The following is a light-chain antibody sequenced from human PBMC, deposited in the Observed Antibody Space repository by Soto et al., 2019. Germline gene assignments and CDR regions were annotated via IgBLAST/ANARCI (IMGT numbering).Light chain of an antibody. J-gene: IGLJ7*01. Sequence: QSALTQPASVSGSPGQSITISCTGTSSDVGGYTYVSWYQQHPGKAPQLMIYEVSNRPSGVSNRFSGSKSGNTASLTISGLRTEDEADYYCSSYVSTSTVIFGGGTQLTVL. CDR1: SSDVGGYTY. V-gene: IGLV2-14*01. CDR2: EVS. CDR3: SSYVSTSTVI.